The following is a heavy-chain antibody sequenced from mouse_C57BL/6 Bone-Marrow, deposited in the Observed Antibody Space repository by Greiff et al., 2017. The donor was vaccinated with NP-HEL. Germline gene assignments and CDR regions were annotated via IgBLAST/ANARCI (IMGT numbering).Heavy chain of an antibody. Sequence: EVQLQQSGAELVRPGASVKLSCTASGFNIKDDYMHWVKQRPEQGLEWIGWIDPENGDTEYATKFQGKATITADTSSNTAYLQLSSLTSEDTAVYYCTKWWIRKAMDYWGQGTSVTVSS. D-gene: IGHD1-1*02. CDR2: IDPENGDT. CDR3: TKWWIRKAMDY. V-gene: IGHV14-4*01. CDR1: GFNIKDDY. J-gene: IGHJ4*01.